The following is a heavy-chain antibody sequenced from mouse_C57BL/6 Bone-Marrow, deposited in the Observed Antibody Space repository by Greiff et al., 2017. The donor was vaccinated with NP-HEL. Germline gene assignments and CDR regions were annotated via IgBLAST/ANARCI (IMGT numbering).Heavy chain of an antibody. Sequence: EVKLQESGPGLVKPSQSLSLTCSVTGYSITSGYYWNWIRQFPGNKLEWMGYISYDGSNNYNPSLKNRISITRDTSKNQFFLKLNSVTTEDTATYYCARGPTPEWGQGTLVTVSA. CDR2: ISYDGSN. CDR3: ARGPTPE. CDR1: GYSITSGYY. J-gene: IGHJ3*02. V-gene: IGHV3-6*01.